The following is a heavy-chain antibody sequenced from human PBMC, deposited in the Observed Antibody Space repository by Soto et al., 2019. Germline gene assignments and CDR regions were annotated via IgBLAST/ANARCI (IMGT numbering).Heavy chain of an antibody. J-gene: IGHJ6*02. V-gene: IGHV4-59*01. Sequence: SETLSLTCTVSGGSISRYYWNWIRQPPGKGLEWIGYIYYSGSTNYNPSLKSRVTISVDTSKNQFSLKLSSVTAADTAVYYCAKDPDYDFWSGVMDVWGQGTTVTVSS. CDR1: GGSISRYY. D-gene: IGHD3-3*01. CDR3: AKDPDYDFWSGVMDV. CDR2: IYYSGST.